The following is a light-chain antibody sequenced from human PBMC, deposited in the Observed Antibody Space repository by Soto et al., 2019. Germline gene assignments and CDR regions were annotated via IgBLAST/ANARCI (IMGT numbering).Light chain of an antibody. Sequence: EVVMTQSPATISVTPGERATFSYRARQSVSSNLAWYQQKPGQPPRLLIYGASTRSIGIPARFSGTGSGTEFTLTISSLQSEDFAVYYCQQYNKWPWTFGQGTKVDNK. CDR1: QSVSSN. J-gene: IGKJ1*01. CDR3: QQYNKWPWT. CDR2: GAS. V-gene: IGKV3-15*01.